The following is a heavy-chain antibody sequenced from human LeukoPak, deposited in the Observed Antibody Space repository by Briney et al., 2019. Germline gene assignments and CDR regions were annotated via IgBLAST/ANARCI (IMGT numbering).Heavy chain of an antibody. CDR3: AKAAAAPGFDF. V-gene: IGHV3-23*01. J-gene: IGHJ4*02. CDR2: VSGSGDRM. Sequence: PGGSLRLSCAASGFTFSRYWMHWVRQAPGKGLEWVATVSGSGDRMYHADSVKGRFTISRDNSKNTIYLQMNSLRAEDTALYYCAKAAAAPGFDFWGQGTLVTVSS. D-gene: IGHD6-13*01. CDR1: GFTFSRYW.